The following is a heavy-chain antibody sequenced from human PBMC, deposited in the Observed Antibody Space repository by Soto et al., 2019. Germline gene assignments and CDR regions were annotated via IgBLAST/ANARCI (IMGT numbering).Heavy chain of an antibody. D-gene: IGHD1-26*01. J-gene: IGHJ4*02. CDR1: GGTFSSYA. CDR2: IIPIFGTA. CDR3: ARDRYSGSYIFDY. Sequence: QVQLVQSGAEVKKPGSSVKVSCKASGGTFSSYAISWVRQAPGQGLEWMGGIIPIFGTANYAQKFQGRVTITADESTSTAYIELSILRSEDTAVYYCARDRYSGSYIFDYWGQGTLVTVSS. V-gene: IGHV1-69*01.